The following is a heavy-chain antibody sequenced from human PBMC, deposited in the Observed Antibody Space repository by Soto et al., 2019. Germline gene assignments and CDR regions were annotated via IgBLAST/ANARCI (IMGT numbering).Heavy chain of an antibody. Sequence: SETLCLTCTVSGGSISSSSYYWGWILQPPGKGLEWIGSIYYSGTTYYNPSLESRVTISVDTSKNQFSLKLSAVTAADTAVYYCASIVRYYYYYMDVWGKGTTVTVSS. CDR2: IYYSGTT. V-gene: IGHV4-39*01. CDR3: ASIVRYYYYYMDV. D-gene: IGHD1-26*01. J-gene: IGHJ6*03. CDR1: GGSISSSSYY.